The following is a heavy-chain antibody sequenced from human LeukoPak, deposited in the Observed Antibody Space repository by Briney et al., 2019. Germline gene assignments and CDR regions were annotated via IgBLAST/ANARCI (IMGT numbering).Heavy chain of an antibody. Sequence: GGSLRLSCAASGFTFDDYGMSWVRQAPGKGLEWVSGINWNGGSTGYADSVKGRFTISRDNAKNSLYLQMSSLRAEDTAVYYCARVSWDWSTCYYCDYWGQGTLVTVSS. CDR1: GFTFDDYG. J-gene: IGHJ4*02. CDR2: INWNGGST. V-gene: IGHV3-20*04. CDR3: ARVSWDWSTCYYCDY. D-gene: IGHD3-3*01.